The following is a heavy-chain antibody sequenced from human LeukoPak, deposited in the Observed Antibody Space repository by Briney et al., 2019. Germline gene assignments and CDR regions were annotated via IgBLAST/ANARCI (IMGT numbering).Heavy chain of an antibody. CDR2: IYPGDSDT. D-gene: IGHD6-19*01. V-gene: IGHV5-51*01. CDR1: GYNFTSYW. CDR3: ARIGAVAGTRNWYFDP. Sequence: GXSLQISCKGSGYNFTSYWIGWGRQLPGKGLEWMGIIYPGDSDTRYSPSFQGQVTISADKSISTAYLQWSSLKASDTAMYYCARIGAVAGTRNWYFDPWGRGTLVTVSS. J-gene: IGHJ2*01.